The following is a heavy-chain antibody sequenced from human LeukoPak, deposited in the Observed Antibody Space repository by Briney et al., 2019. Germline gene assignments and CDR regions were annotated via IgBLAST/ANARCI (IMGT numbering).Heavy chain of an antibody. V-gene: IGHV3-66*01. CDR3: ARDPYCSGGSCYNY. J-gene: IGHJ4*02. Sequence: PGGSLRLSCAASGFTVSSNYMSWVRQAPGKGLEWVSVIFSDGSTYYADSVKGRFTISRDTSKNTLYLQMNSLRVEDTAVYYCARDPYCSGGSCYNYWGQGTLVTVSS. D-gene: IGHD2-15*01. CDR2: IFSDGST. CDR1: GFTVSSNY.